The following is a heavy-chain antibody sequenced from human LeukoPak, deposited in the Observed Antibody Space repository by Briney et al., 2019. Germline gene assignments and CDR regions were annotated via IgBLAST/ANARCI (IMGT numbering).Heavy chain of an antibody. J-gene: IGHJ5*02. Sequence: GGSLRLSCAASGFTFRNYWMSWVRQAPGRGLDWVATIKQDGILKHYVDSVKGRFTISRDNAANSLYLQMDSLRVEDTAVYYCARLGGETTRFDPWGQGALVTVSS. D-gene: IGHD3-16*01. CDR1: GFTFRNYW. V-gene: IGHV3-7*01. CDR2: IKQDGILK. CDR3: ARLGGETTRFDP.